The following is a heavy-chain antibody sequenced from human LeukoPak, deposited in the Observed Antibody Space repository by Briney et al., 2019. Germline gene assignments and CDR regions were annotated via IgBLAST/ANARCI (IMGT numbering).Heavy chain of an antibody. J-gene: IGHJ4*02. CDR1: GGSFSGYY. CDR2: INHSGST. CDR3: ARSRPFDY. D-gene: IGHD6-6*01. Sequence: PSETLSLTCAVYGGSFSGYYWSWIRQPPGKGLEWIGEINHSGSTNHNPSLKSRVTISVDTSKNQFSLKLSSVTAADTAVYYCARSRPFDYWGQGTLVTVSS. V-gene: IGHV4-34*01.